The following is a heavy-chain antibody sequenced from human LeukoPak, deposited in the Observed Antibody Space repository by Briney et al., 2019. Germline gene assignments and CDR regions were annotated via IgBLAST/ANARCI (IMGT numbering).Heavy chain of an antibody. CDR2: INPNSGGT. V-gene: IGHV1-2*02. J-gene: IGHJ3*02. Sequence: ASVNVSCKASGYTFTGYYMHWVRQAPGQGLEWMGWINPNSGGTNYAQKFQGRVTMTRDTSISTAYMELSRLRSDDTAVYYCARVHCSSTSCYLNDAFDIWGQGTMVTVSS. CDR3: ARVHCSSTSCYLNDAFDI. CDR1: GYTFTGYY. D-gene: IGHD2-2*01.